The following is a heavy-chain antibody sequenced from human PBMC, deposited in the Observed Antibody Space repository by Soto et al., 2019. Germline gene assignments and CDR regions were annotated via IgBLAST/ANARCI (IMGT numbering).Heavy chain of an antibody. CDR3: AREGVAPYYYYGMDV. J-gene: IGHJ6*02. CDR2: ISTYNGDT. D-gene: IGHD5-12*01. V-gene: IGHV1-18*01. CDR1: GYTFTRSG. Sequence: ASVKVSCKASGYTFTRSGISWVRQAPGQGLEWMGWISTYNGDTNYTQTFQGRVTMTTDTSTSTVHMEVRSLRSDDTAVYYCAREGVAPYYYYGMDVWGQGTPVNVSS.